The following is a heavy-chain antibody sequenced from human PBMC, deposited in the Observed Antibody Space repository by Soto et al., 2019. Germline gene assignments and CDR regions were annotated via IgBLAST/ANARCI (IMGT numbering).Heavy chain of an antibody. CDR3: ARATLRYYAMDV. J-gene: IGHJ6*02. CDR2: IIPIFGTA. Sequence: SVKVSFKASGGTFSSYAISWVRQAPGQGLEWMGGIIPIFGTANYAQKFQGRVTITADESTSTAYMELSSLRSDDTAVYYCARATLRYYAMDVWGQGTTVTVSS. CDR1: GGTFSSYA. V-gene: IGHV1-69*13.